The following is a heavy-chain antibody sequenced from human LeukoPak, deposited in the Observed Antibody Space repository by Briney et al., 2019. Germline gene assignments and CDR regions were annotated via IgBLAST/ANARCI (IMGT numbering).Heavy chain of an antibody. CDR1: GYTFTGYY. D-gene: IGHD3-3*01. CDR2: INPNSGGT. Sequence: ASVKVSCKASGYTFTGYYMHWVRQAPGQGLEWMGWINPNSGGTNYAQKFQGRVTMTRDTSISTAYMELSRLRSDDTAVYYCARLYGGFRGRFLEWLSNSPIDYWGQGTLVTVSS. CDR3: ARLYGGFRGRFLEWLSNSPIDY. J-gene: IGHJ4*02. V-gene: IGHV1-2*02.